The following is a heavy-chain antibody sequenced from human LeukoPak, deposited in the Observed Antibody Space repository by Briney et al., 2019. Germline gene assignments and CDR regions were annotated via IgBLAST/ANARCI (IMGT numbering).Heavy chain of an antibody. D-gene: IGHD4-17*01. J-gene: IGHJ4*02. CDR1: GYTFTSYG. CDR2: INAYNGNT. V-gene: IGHV1-18*01. Sequence: ASVKVSCKASGYTFTSYGISWVRQAPGQGLECMGWINAYNGNTNYALKVQDRVTMTTYTSTSTAYLELRSLRSDDTAIYYCAREIYGRFDYWGKGTLVTVSS. CDR3: AREIYGRFDY.